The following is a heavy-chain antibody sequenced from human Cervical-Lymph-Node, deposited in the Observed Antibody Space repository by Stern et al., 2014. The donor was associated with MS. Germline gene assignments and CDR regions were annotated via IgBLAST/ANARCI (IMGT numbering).Heavy chain of an antibody. D-gene: IGHD5-24*01. CDR1: GFTFSSYG. V-gene: IGHV3-33*01. J-gene: IGHJ4*02. Sequence: VQLVESGGGVVQPGTSLRLSCAASGFTFSSYGMHWVRQAPGKGLEWVALAWYDGSTAYYTNYVTGRFTISRDNSKNTLSLQMNSLTAEDTSVYYCARGHIPYAYNYLFDYWGQGTLVTVSS. CDR2: AWYDGSTA. CDR3: ARGHIPYAYNYLFDY.